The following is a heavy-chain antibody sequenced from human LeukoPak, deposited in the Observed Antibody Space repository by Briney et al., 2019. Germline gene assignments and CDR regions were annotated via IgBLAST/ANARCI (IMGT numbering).Heavy chain of an antibody. CDR3: ARDLGYCSSTSCYEAPFFDY. CDR1: GFTFSSYW. V-gene: IGHV3-7*01. J-gene: IGHJ4*02. CDR2: IKQDGSEK. D-gene: IGHD2-2*01. Sequence: GGSLRLSCAASGFTFSSYWMSWVRQAPGKGLEWVANIKQDGSEKYYVDSVKGRFTISRDNAKNSLYLQMNSLRAEDTAVYYCARDLGYCSSTSCYEAPFFDYWGQGTLVTVSS.